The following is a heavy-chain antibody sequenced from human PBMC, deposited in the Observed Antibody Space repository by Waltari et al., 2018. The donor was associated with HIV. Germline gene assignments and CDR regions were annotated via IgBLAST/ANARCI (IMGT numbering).Heavy chain of an antibody. J-gene: IGHJ4*02. CDR3: ARGGVGSFDY. CDR1: FSSYW. CDR2: IHSDGSST. V-gene: IGHV3-74*01. Sequence: FSSYWMHWVRQAPGKGLVWVSRIHSDGSSTTYADSVKGRFTISRDNAKNTVYLQMNSLRGEDTAVYYCARGGVGSFDYWGQGLLVTVSS. D-gene: IGHD2-8*02.